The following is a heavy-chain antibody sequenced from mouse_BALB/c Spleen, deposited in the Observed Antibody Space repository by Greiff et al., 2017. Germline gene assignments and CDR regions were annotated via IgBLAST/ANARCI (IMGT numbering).Heavy chain of an antibody. V-gene: IGHV3-8*02. CDR2: ISYSGST. J-gene: IGHJ4*01. Sequence: EVQLQESGPSLVKPSQTLSLTCSVTGDSITSGYWNWIRKFPGNKLEYIGYISYSGSTYYNPSLKSRITISRDTTKNQYYLQLNSVTTEDTATYYCARYDGYYALYAMDYWGQGTSVTVSA. D-gene: IGHD2-3*01. CDR1: GDSITSGY. CDR3: ARYDGYYALYAMDY.